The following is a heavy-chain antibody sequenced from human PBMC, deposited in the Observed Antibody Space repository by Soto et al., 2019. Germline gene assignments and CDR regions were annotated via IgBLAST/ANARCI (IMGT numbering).Heavy chain of an antibody. CDR3: ARAGLVSRTNWFDP. Sequence: QVQLQQWRAGLLKPSETLSLTCAVYGGSFSGYYWSWIRQPPGKGLEWIGEINHSGSTNYNPSLKSRVTISVDTSKNQFSLKLSSVTAADTAVYYCARAGLVSRTNWFDPWGQGTLVTVSS. D-gene: IGHD6-19*01. J-gene: IGHJ5*02. V-gene: IGHV4-34*01. CDR2: INHSGST. CDR1: GGSFSGYY.